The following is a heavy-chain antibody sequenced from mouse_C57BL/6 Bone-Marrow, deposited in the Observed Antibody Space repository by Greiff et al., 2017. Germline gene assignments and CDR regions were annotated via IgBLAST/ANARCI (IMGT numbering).Heavy chain of an antibody. CDR2: ISGGGGNT. Sequence: EVKLMESGGGLVKPGGSLKLSCAASGFTFSSYTMSWVRQTPEKRLEWVATISGGGGNTYYPDSVKGRFTISRDNAKNTLYLQMSSVRAEDTALYYCARLSAMDYWGQGTSVTVSS. CDR1: GFTFSSYT. CDR3: ARLSAMDY. V-gene: IGHV5-9*01. J-gene: IGHJ4*01.